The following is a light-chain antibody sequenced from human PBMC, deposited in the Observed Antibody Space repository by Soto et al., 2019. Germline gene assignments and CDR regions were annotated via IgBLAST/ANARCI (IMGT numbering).Light chain of an antibody. CDR3: SSHAGSTNLI. V-gene: IGLV2-8*01. Sequence: QSVLTQPPSASGSPGRSVTISCTGTSSDVGGYNFVSWYQQHPGKAPKLMIYEVNRRPSGVPDRLSGSKSGNTASLTVSGLQAEDEADYYCSSHAGSTNLIFGGGTKLTVL. J-gene: IGLJ2*01. CDR2: EVN. CDR1: SSDVGGYNF.